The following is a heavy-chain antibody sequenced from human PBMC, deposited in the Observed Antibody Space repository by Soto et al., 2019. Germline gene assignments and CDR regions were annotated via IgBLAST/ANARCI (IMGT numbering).Heavy chain of an antibody. CDR1: GTSITSNNYY. CDR3: ARVPDR. CDR2: MYYSENT. Sequence: TSETLSLTCTVSGTSITSNNYYWGWIRQPPGKGLEWIASMYYSENTYYNPSLKSRVTISIDTSKNQLSLKLSSVTAADTAVYYCARVPDRWGQGTLVTVSS. D-gene: IGHD2-2*01. V-gene: IGHV4-39*07. J-gene: IGHJ5*02.